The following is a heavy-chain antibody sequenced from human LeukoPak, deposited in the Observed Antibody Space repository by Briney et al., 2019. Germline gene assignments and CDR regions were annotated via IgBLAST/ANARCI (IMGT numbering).Heavy chain of an antibody. CDR1: GFTFSGSA. V-gene: IGHV3-73*01. CDR2: VRSKTHTYAT. CDR3: AREYYFYHMDG. J-gene: IGHJ6*03. Sequence: PGGSLRLSCAASGFTFSGSAIHWVRQASGKGLEWVGRVRSKTHTYATAYAASVKGRFTLSRDNAENSLYLQMNSLRAEDTAVYYCAREYYFYHMDGWGEGTTVTVSS.